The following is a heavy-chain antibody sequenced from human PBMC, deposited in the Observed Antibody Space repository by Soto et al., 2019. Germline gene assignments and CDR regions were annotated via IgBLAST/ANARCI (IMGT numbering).Heavy chain of an antibody. J-gene: IGHJ6*02. CDR2: ISYDGSNK. Sequence: GGSLRLSCAASGFTFSSYGMHWVRQAPGKGLEWVAVISYDGSNKYYADSVKGRFTISRDNSKNTLYLQMNSLRAEDTAVYYCAKAHAASYSSSSDYYYGMDVWGQGTTVTVSS. CDR1: GFTFSSYG. V-gene: IGHV3-30*18. D-gene: IGHD6-6*01. CDR3: AKAHAASYSSSSDYYYGMDV.